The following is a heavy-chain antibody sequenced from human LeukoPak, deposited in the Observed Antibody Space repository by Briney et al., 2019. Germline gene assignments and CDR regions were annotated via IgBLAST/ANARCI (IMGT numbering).Heavy chain of an antibody. D-gene: IGHD2-15*01. J-gene: IGHJ6*03. CDR3: ARVKCSGGSCYRNYYYYYMDV. CDR1: GGSFSSYY. CDR2: IYYSGST. V-gene: IGHV4-34*01. Sequence: PSETLSLTCAVYGGSFSSYYWGWIRQPPGKGLEWIGSIYYSGSTYYNPSLKSRVTISVDTSKNQFSLKLSSVTAADTAVYYCARVKCSGGSCYRNYYYYYMDVWGKGTTVTVSS.